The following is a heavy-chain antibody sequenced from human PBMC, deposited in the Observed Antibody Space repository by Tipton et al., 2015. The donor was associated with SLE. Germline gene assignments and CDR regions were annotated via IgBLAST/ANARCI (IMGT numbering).Heavy chain of an antibody. J-gene: IGHJ4*02. V-gene: IGHV4-39*07. Sequence: TLSLTCTVSGGSISSSGNYWGWIRQPPGKGLEWIGSIYYSGSTNYNPSLKSRVTISVDTSKNQFSLKLSSVTAADTAVYYCARDQQPGYWGQGTLVTVSS. CDR1: GGSISSSGNY. D-gene: IGHD6-13*01. CDR3: ARDQQPGY. CDR2: IYYSGST.